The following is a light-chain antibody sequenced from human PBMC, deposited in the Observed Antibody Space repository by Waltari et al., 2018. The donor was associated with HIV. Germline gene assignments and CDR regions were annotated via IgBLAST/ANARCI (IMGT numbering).Light chain of an antibody. V-gene: IGLV8-61*01. CDR2: TTN. Sequence: QTVVTQEPSFSVSPGGTVTLTCGLTSGSVSISHFPTWYQQTPGQPPRTLIYTTNYRSSGVPDRFSGSIVGGRAALTIAGAQADDEGDYYCLIRMGGGTFLFGGGTRLTVL. CDR1: SGSVSISHF. CDR3: LIRMGGGTFL. J-gene: IGLJ3*02.